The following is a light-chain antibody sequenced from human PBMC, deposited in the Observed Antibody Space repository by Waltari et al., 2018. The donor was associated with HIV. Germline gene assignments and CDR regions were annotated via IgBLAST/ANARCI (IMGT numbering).Light chain of an antibody. CDR1: QSIGSS. V-gene: IGKV6-21*01. Sequence: EIVLTQSPDFQSVTPKEKVTITCRGSQSIGSSLHWYQQKPGQSPKLLIKYASQTFSGVPSRFSGSKSGTEFTLTISSLEPGDAATYFCHQSSGLPRTFGQGTKVEI. CDR3: HQSSGLPRT. J-gene: IGKJ1*01. CDR2: YAS.